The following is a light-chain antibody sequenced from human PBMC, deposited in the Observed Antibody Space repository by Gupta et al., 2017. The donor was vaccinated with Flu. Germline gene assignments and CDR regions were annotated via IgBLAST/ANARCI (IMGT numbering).Light chain of an antibody. CDR2: ANS. J-gene: IGLJ2*01. Sequence: QSVLTQPPSASATPGQRVTIPCSGSSSHIGDNSVNCYQPLPGPPPNLLIFANSQRPSAVPDRFSGSKSGTSASLAISGLQSEDGGDYYCVAWDDSMDGLVFGGGTKLTVL. CDR3: VAWDDSMDGLV. CDR1: SSHIGDNS. V-gene: IGLV1-44*01.